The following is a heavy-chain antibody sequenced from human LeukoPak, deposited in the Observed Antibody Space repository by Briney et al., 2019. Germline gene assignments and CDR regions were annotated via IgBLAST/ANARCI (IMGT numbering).Heavy chain of an antibody. Sequence: ASVKVSCRASGYTFTSYGISWVRQAPGQGLEGMGWLRAYNGNTNYAQKLQGRVTMTTHTSTSTAYMELRSLRSDDTAVYYCARDSVGTMVRGVIITTLYYYGMDVWGKGTTVTVSS. CDR1: GYTFTSYG. CDR3: ARDSVGTMVRGVIITTLYYYGMDV. V-gene: IGHV1-18*04. CDR2: LRAYNGNT. D-gene: IGHD3-10*01. J-gene: IGHJ6*04.